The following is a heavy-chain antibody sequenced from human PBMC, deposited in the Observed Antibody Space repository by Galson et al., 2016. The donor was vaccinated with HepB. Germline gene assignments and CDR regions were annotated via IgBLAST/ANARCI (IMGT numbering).Heavy chain of an antibody. CDR1: GGSIRNYF. CDR3: AREIYGGNSRPFDY. Sequence: SETLSLTCTVSGGSIRNYFWHWIRQPPGKRLEWLGSIYDNGDTNYNPSLNSRLTMSIDTCKNQFTLKLGSVTTADTAVYYCAREIYGGNSRPFDYWGQGTLVTVSS. J-gene: IGHJ4*02. D-gene: IGHD4-23*01. CDR2: IYDNGDT. V-gene: IGHV4-59*01.